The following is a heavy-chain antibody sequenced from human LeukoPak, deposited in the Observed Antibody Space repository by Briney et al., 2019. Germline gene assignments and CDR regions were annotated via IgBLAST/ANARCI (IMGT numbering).Heavy chain of an antibody. D-gene: IGHD3-22*01. CDR1: GFTFSNYG. J-gene: IGHJ3*02. V-gene: IGHV3-33*01. Sequence: GGSLRLSCAASGFTFSNYGMYWVRQAPGKGLEWVAVIWSDGTNRLHADSVKGRFTISRDNAKNSLYLQMNSLRAEDTAVYYCARDQLTRRGYYDSSASQGGAFDIWGQGTMVTVSS. CDR3: ARDQLTRRGYYDSSASQGGAFDI. CDR2: IWSDGTNR.